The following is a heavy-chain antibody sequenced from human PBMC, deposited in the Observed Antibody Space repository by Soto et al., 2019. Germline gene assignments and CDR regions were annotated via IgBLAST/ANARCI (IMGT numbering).Heavy chain of an antibody. CDR3: ASPQGWYSPRLGDWFDP. CDR2: INHSGST. J-gene: IGHJ5*02. D-gene: IGHD6-19*01. CDR1: GGYFSGYY. Sequence: QVQLQQWGAGLLKPSETLSLTCAVYGGYFSGYYWSWIRQPPGKGLEWIGEINHSGSTNYNPSLKSRVTISVDTSKNQFSLKLTSVTAADTAVYYCASPQGWYSPRLGDWFDPWGQGTLVTVSS. V-gene: IGHV4-34*01.